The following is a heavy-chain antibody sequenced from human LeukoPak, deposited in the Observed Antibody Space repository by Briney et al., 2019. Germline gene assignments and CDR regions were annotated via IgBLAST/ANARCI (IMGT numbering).Heavy chain of an antibody. CDR3: ATDPPAVLRFLELLSAGMDV. J-gene: IGHJ6*02. V-gene: IGHV3-21*01. Sequence: GGSLRLSCAASGFTFSSYSMNWVRQAPGNRLEWVSSISSSSSYTYYADSVKGRFTISRDNAKNSLYLQMNSLRAEDTAVYYCATDPPAVLRFLELLSAGMDVWGQGTTVTVSS. D-gene: IGHD3-3*01. CDR1: GFTFSSYS. CDR2: ISSSSSYT.